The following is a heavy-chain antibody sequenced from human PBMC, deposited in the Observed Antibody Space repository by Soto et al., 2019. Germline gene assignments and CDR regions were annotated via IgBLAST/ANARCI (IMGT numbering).Heavy chain of an antibody. D-gene: IGHD2-21*02. J-gene: IGHJ6*02. CDR3: ARVPPYCGGDCSSRGVYYYYGMDV. V-gene: IGHV4-31*03. Sequence: SETLSLTCTVSGGSINSGLYYWSWIRQHPGKGLEWIGYIYYSGSTYSNPSLKSRVSISVDTSKNQFSLKLSSVTAADTAVYYCARVPPYCGGDCSSRGVYYYYGMDVWGQGTTVTVSS. CDR2: IYYSGST. CDR1: GGSINSGLYY.